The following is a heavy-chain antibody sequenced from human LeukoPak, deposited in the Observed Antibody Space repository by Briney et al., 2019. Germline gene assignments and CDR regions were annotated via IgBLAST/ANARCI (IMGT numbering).Heavy chain of an antibody. CDR1: GGSISSSSSY. J-gene: IGHJ5*02. D-gene: IGHD3-10*01. V-gene: IGHV4-39*07. CDR3: ARDWWDYYGSGSYLRGHNWFDP. CDR2: IYYSGST. Sequence: PSETLSLTCTVSGGSISSSSSYWGWIRQPPGKGLEWIGSIYYSGSTYYNPSLKSRVTISVDTSKNQFSLKLSSVTAADTAVYYCARDWWDYYGSGSYLRGHNWFDPWGQGTLVTVSS.